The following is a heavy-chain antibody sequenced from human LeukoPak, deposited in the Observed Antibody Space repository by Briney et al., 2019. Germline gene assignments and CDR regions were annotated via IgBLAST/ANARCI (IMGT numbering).Heavy chain of an antibody. V-gene: IGHV3-30*18. CDR2: ISYDGSNK. CDR1: GFTFSSYG. Sequence: PGRSLRLSCAASGFTFSSYGMHWVRQAPGKGLEWVAVISYDGSNKYYADSVKGRFTISRDNSKNTLYLQMNSLRAEDTAVYYCAKDLRPGYYYHGMDVWGRGTTVTVSS. CDR3: AKDLRPGYYYHGMDV. J-gene: IGHJ6*02.